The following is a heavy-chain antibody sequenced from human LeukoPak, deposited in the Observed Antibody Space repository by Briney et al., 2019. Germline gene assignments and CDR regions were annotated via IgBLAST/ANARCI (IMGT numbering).Heavy chain of an antibody. D-gene: IGHD1-7*01. Sequence: PGGSLRLSCAASGFTFSNHGMHWVRQAPGKGLEWVAVIWYDGSNQYYADSVKGRFTISRDNSKNTLYLQMNSLRAEDTAVYYCAKDPTVPGTAEYFQHWGQGTLVTVSS. CDR2: IWYDGSNQ. CDR1: GFTFSNHG. J-gene: IGHJ1*01. V-gene: IGHV3-33*06. CDR3: AKDPTVPGTAEYFQH.